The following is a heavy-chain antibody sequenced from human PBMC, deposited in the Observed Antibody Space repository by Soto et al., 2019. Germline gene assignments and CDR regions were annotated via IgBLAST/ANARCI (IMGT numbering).Heavy chain of an antibody. CDR2: IGPDGSNI. J-gene: IGHJ4*02. CDR1: GFIFSSHW. V-gene: IGHV3-74*01. D-gene: IGHD6-13*01. CDR3: VRDSNWSFDY. Sequence: PGGSVRLSCAASGFIFSSHWMHWVRQAPGKGLVGVSHIGPDGSNIWEADSVQGRFTISRDNARNRLYLQMNSLRDEDTAIYYCVRDSNWSFDYWGQGILVTVSS.